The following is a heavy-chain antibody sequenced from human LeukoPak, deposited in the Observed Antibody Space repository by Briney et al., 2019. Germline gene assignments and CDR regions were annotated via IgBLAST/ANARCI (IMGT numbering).Heavy chain of an antibody. J-gene: IGHJ5*02. Sequence: PGGSLRLSCAASGFRLDDTYMAWVRQAPGKGLEWVSLIYRGGDTSYADSVRRRFTISRDNSKNTLYLQMDSLRAEDTALYYCVRDNLRSWGQGTLVTVSS. V-gene: IGHV3-53*01. CDR3: VRDNLRS. CDR1: GFRLDDTY. CDR2: IYRGGDT.